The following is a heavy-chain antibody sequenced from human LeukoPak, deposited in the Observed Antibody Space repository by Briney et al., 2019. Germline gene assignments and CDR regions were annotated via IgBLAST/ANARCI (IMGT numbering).Heavy chain of an antibody. Sequence: GGSLRLSCAASGFTFSSYAMHWVRQAPGKGLEWVAVISYDGSNKYYADSVKGRFTISRDNSKNTLYLQMNSLRAEDTAVYYCARSYDSSGSPFDYWGQGTLVTVSS. CDR2: ISYDGSNK. J-gene: IGHJ4*02. V-gene: IGHV3-30*04. CDR1: GFTFSSYA. CDR3: ARSYDSSGSPFDY. D-gene: IGHD3-22*01.